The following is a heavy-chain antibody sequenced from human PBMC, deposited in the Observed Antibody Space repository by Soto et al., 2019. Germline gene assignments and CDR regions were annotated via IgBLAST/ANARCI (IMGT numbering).Heavy chain of an antibody. CDR2: IWYDGSNK. CDR3: ARDPTVTTPYFDY. J-gene: IGHJ4*02. CDR1: GFTFSSYG. V-gene: IGHV3-33*01. Sequence: QVQLVESGGGVVQPGRSLRLSCAASGFTFSSYGMHWVGQAPGKGLEWVAVIWYDGSNKYYADSVKGRFTISRDNSKNTLYLQMNSLRAEDTAVYYCARDPTVTTPYFDYWGQGTLVTVSS. D-gene: IGHD4-17*01.